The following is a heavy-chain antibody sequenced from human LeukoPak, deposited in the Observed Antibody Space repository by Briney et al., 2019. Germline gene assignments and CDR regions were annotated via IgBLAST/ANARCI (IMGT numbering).Heavy chain of an antibody. D-gene: IGHD3-10*01. CDR3: AREVSYGAGFDY. V-gene: IGHV1-2*02. J-gene: IGHJ4*02. Sequence: ASVKVSCKASGYTFTGYYMHWVRQAPGQGLEWMGWINPNSGGTNYAQKFQGRVTMARDTSISTAYMELSRLRSDDTAVYYCAREVSYGAGFDYWGQGTLVTVSS. CDR1: GYTFTGYY. CDR2: INPNSGGT.